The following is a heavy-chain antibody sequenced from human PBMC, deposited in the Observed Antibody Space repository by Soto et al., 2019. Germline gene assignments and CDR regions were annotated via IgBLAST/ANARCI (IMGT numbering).Heavy chain of an antibody. D-gene: IGHD2-8*01. V-gene: IGHV1-18*04. CDR2: ISAYNGNT. J-gene: IGHJ4*02. Sequence: ASVKVSCKASGYTFTSYGISWVRQAPGQGLEWMGWISAYNGNTNYAQKLQGRVTMTTDTSTSTAYMELRSLRSDDTAVYYCARDETYYPGYCTNGVCPYFDYWGQGTLVTVSS. CDR3: ARDETYYPGYCTNGVCPYFDY. CDR1: GYTFTSYG.